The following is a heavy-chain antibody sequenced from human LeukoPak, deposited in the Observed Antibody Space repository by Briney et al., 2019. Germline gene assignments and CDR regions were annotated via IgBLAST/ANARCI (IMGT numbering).Heavy chain of an antibody. CDR1: GFTFSNYP. CDR2: IHSNGIST. Sequence: GGSLRLSCAASGFTFSNYPIHWVRQAPGKGLEFVSSIHSNGISTYYGNSVKGRFTISRDNAKNSLYLQMNSLRAEDTAVYYCTLYYDILTGYFGYWGQGTLVTVSS. CDR3: TLYYDILTGYFGY. J-gene: IGHJ4*02. D-gene: IGHD3-9*01. V-gene: IGHV3-64*01.